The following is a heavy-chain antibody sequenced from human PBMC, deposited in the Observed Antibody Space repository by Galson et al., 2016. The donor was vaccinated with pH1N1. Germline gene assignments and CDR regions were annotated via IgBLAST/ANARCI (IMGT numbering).Heavy chain of an antibody. CDR1: GASISAYY. CDR2: IHHSGTT. CDR3: ARGSHIVLVTASIEDFYYFGLDV. Sequence: TLSLTCAVSGASISAYYWSWIRQPPGRGLEWIGEIHHSGTTNYSPSLKSRVTISVDTSKNQFSLNLSSVTAADTAVYYCARGSHIVLVTASIEDFYYFGLDVWGQGTTVTVSS. V-gene: IGHV4-34*01. D-gene: IGHD2-2*01. J-gene: IGHJ6*02.